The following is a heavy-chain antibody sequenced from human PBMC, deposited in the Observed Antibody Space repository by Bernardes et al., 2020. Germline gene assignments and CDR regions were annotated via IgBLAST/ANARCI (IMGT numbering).Heavy chain of an antibody. J-gene: IGHJ3*01. V-gene: IGHV4-59*01. CDR3: ARWAATDAFDL. D-gene: IGHD6-25*01. CDR2: IHYRGST. Sequence: SETLSLTCTVSGGPISGYYWSWIRQSPGKVLQWIGYIHYRGSTHYNPSLESRVTISVDTSKNQFSLKLTSVTAADTAVYYCARWAATDAFDLWGQGTMVNVSS. CDR1: GGPISGYY.